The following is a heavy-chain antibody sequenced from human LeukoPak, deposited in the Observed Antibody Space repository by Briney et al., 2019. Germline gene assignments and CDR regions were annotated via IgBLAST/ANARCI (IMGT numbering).Heavy chain of an antibody. CDR3: ARGLMVRGVIITYYYYYYMDV. D-gene: IGHD3-10*01. Sequence: GASVKVSCKASGYTFTSYDINWVRQATGQGLEWMGWMNPNSGNPGYAQKFQGRVTMTRNTSISTAYMELSSLRSEDTAVYYCARGLMVRGVIITYYYYYYMDVWGKGTTVTISS. J-gene: IGHJ6*03. V-gene: IGHV1-8*01. CDR1: GYTFTSYD. CDR2: MNPNSGNP.